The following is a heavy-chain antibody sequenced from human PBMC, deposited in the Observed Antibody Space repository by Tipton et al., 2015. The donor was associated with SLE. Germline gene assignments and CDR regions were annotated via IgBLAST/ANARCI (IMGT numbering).Heavy chain of an antibody. V-gene: IGHV4-39*07. J-gene: IGHJ4*02. D-gene: IGHD6-19*01. CDR1: GGSISSSSYS. CDR2: IYFSGTS. CDR3: ARLRSDWQMTGYYFDY. Sequence: TLSLTCTVSGGSISSSSYSWGWIRQPPGKGLEWIGTIYFSGTSYYNPSLQSRVIISVDTSKNQFSLKLSSVTAADTAFYYCARLRSDWQMTGYYFDYWGQGTLVTVSS.